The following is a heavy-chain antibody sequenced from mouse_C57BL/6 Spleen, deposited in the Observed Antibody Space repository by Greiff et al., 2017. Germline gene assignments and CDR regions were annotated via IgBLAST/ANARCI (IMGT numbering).Heavy chain of an antibody. CDR2: INPSNGGT. Sequence: QVQLKQPGTELVKPGASVKLSCKASGYTFTSYWMPWVKQRPGQGLEWIGNINPSNGGTNYNEKFKSKATLTVDKSSSTAYMQLSSLTSEDSAVYDGGSGVGIIYYYGSRDNYAMDYWGQGTSVTVSS. D-gene: IGHD1-1*01. CDR3: GSGVGIIYYYGSRDNYAMDY. J-gene: IGHJ4*01. V-gene: IGHV1-53*01. CDR1: GYTFTSYW.